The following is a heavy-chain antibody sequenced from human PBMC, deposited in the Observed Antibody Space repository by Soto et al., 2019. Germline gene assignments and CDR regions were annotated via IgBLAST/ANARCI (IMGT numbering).Heavy chain of an antibody. CDR3: ARDMYSSDYFVKWFEP. CDR2: ISHDGINK. Sequence: QVRLVESGGGVVQPGRSLRLSCTASGFSFSSYAMYWFRQPPGKGLEWVAVISHDGINKHYADSVKGRVTVSRDNSNQSLDLQLNSLRGEDTAMDYCARDMYSSDYFVKWFEPWGQGTLVTVSS. CDR1: GFSFSSYA. D-gene: IGHD6-19*01. J-gene: IGHJ5*02. V-gene: IGHV3-30-3*01.